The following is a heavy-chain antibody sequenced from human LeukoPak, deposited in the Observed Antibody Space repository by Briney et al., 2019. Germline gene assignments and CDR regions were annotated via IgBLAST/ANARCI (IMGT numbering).Heavy chain of an antibody. J-gene: IGHJ5*02. Sequence: GGSLRLSCAASGFRYSDFTMTWVRQPPGKGPEWVSAIGGRGGSTYYADSVGGRFTISRDNSKDILYLQMNSLKVEDTATYYCGKEGGAWGQGTKVTVSS. D-gene: IGHD3-16*01. CDR2: IGGRGGST. CDR3: GKEGGA. CDR1: GFRYSDFT. V-gene: IGHV3-23*01.